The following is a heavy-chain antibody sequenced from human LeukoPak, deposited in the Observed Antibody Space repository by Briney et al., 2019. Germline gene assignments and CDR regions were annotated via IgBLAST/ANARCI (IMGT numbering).Heavy chain of an antibody. D-gene: IGHD3-10*01. V-gene: IGHV1-69*06. CDR3: ASRVAGAPNYYGMDV. Sequence: SVKVPCKASGGTFSSYAISWVRQAPGQGLEWMGGIIPIFGTANYAQKFQGRVTITADKSTSTAYMELSSLRSEDTAVYYCASRVAGAPNYYGMDVWGKGTTVTVYS. CDR2: IIPIFGTA. J-gene: IGHJ6*04. CDR1: GGTFSSYA.